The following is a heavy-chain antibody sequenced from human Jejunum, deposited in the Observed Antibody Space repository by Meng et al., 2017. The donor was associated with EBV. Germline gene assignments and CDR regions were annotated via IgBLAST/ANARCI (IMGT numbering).Heavy chain of an antibody. J-gene: IGHJ4*02. V-gene: IGHV4-34*01. Sequence: QGPLKQCGAGLLRPSAPLSLTCAVSGGSFGGYVWTWIRQAPGKGLELIGEINQVGSTNYNPALKSRVTISVDTSNIQFSLKVTSVTAADTAVYYCARSGAIIGVQGAPDYWGQGTLVTVSS. CDR3: ARSGAIIGVQGAPDY. CDR2: INQVGST. D-gene: IGHD3-3*01. CDR1: GGSFGGYV.